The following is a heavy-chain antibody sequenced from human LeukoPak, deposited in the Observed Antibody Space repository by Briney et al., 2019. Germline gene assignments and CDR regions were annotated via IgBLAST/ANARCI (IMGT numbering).Heavy chain of an antibody. V-gene: IGHV5-51*01. D-gene: IGHD6-6*01. Sequence: GESLKISCKGSGYSFTNYWIGWVRQMPGKGLEWMGIIYPDDSDARYSPSFQGQVTISADKSIRTAYLQWSSLKASDTAMYYCASRYIAARPDGRDAFDIWGQGTMVTVSS. CDR3: ASRYIAARPDGRDAFDI. CDR2: IYPDDSDA. J-gene: IGHJ3*02. CDR1: GYSFTNYW.